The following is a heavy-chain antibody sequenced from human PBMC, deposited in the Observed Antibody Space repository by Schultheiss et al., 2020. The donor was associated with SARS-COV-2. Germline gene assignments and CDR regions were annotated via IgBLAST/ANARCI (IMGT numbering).Heavy chain of an antibody. J-gene: IGHJ6*02. CDR1: GGSISSYY. V-gene: IGHV4-59*01. Sequence: SETLSLTCTVSGGSISSYYWSWIRQPPGKGLEWIGYIYYSGSTYYNPSLKSRVTISVDTSKNQFSLKLSSVTAADTAVCYCARGPHYSGSYYGMDVWGQGTTVTVSS. CDR2: IYYSGST. CDR3: ARGPHYSGSYYGMDV. D-gene: IGHD1-26*01.